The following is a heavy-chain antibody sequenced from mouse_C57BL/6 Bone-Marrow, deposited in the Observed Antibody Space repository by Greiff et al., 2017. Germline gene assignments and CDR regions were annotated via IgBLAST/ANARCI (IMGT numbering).Heavy chain of an antibody. CDR2: ISYDGSN. V-gene: IGHV3-6*01. Sequence: EVKLQESGPGLVKPSQSLSLTCSVTGYSITSGYYWNWIRQFPGNKLEWMGYISYDGSNNYNPSLKNRISITLDTSKNQFFLKLNSVTTEDTATYYCARGGGYTTGYFDVWGTGTTVTVSS. CDR3: ARGGGYTTGYFDV. D-gene: IGHD1-1*01. CDR1: GYSITSGYY. J-gene: IGHJ1*03.